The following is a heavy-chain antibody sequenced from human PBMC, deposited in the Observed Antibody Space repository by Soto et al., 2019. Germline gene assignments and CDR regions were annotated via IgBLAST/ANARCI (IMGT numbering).Heavy chain of an antibody. J-gene: IGHJ4*02. Sequence: PSETLSLTCTVSGGSFSSYYWSWIRQPPGKGLEWIGYIYYSGSTNYNPSLKSRVTISVDTSKNQFSLKLSSVTAADTAVYYCARGNYYDSSGYYDYWGQGTLVNVSS. CDR1: GGSFSSYY. CDR3: ARGNYYDSSGYYDY. D-gene: IGHD3-22*01. V-gene: IGHV4-59*01. CDR2: IYYSGST.